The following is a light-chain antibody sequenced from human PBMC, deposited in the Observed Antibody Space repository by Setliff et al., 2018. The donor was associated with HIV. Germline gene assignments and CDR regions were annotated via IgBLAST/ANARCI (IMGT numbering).Light chain of an antibody. CDR1: SNDIGAFNH. Sequence: ALAQPASVSGSPGQSITISCIGSSNDIGAFNHVSWYQQHPGRAPKHLIYGVTSRPSGVSNRFSGSKTANTASLTISGLQAEDEADYYCTSLTASTTWVFGGGTKVTVL. CDR2: GVT. J-gene: IGLJ3*02. CDR3: TSLTASTTWV. V-gene: IGLV2-14*01.